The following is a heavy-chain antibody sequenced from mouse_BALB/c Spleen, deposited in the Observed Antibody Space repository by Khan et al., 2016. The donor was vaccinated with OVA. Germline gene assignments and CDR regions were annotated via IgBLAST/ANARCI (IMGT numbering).Heavy chain of an antibody. CDR3: ARGDYTNDSSFDY. CDR1: GFNIKDNY. V-gene: IGHV14-3*02. J-gene: IGHJ2*01. Sequence: VQLKQSGAELVKPGASVKLSCTASGFNIKDNYIHWVRQRPEQGLEWIGRIDPANGKTKYDPKFQDKATLTADTSSNTAYLHLSRLTSEDTAVFYSARGDYTNDSSFDYWGQGTTLKVSS. CDR2: IDPANGKT. D-gene: IGHD1-1*01.